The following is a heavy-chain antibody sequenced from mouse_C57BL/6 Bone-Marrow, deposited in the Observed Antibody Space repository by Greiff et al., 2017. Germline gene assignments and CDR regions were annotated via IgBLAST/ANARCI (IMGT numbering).Heavy chain of an antibody. V-gene: IGHV1-7*01. CDR1: GYTFTSYW. J-gene: IGHJ4*01. CDR2: INPSSGYT. D-gene: IGHD1-1*01. CDR3: ARDEDYGSSGYYYAMDY. Sequence: VQLQQSGAELAKPGASVKLSCKASGYTFTSYWMHWVKQRPGQGLEWIGYINPSSGYTKYNQKFKDKATLTAAKSSSTAYMQLSSLTYEDSAVXYCARDEDYGSSGYYYAMDYWGQGTSVTVSS.